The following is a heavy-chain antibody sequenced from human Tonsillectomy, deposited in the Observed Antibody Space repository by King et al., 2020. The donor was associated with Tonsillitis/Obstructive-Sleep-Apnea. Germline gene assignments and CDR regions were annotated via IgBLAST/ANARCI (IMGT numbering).Heavy chain of an antibody. D-gene: IGHD3-10*01. V-gene: IGHV3-33*01. CDR3: AREDFYGSGSYRYYYGLDV. CDR2: IWYDRSNT. CDR1: GFNFSTYG. Sequence: VQLVESGGGVVQPGRSLRLSCAASGFNFSTYGMHWVRQAPGKGLEWVAAIWYDRSNTYYADSLKGRFTISRDNSKNTLYLQMNRLRAEDTALYYCAREDFYGSGSYRYYYGLDVWGQGTTVTVSS. J-gene: IGHJ6*02.